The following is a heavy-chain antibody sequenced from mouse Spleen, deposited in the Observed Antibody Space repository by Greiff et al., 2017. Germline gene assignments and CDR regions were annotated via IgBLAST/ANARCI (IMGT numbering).Heavy chain of an antibody. CDR3: TREYYYGSHWYFDV. CDR1: GFTFSDAW. CDR2: IRNKANNHAT. D-gene: IGHD1-1*01. V-gene: IGHV6-6*01. J-gene: IGHJ1*03. Sequence: EVKVEESGGGLVQPGGSMKLSCAASGFTFSDAWMDWVRQSPEKGLEWVAEIRNKANNHATYYAESVKGRFTISRDDSKSSVYLQMNSLRAEDTGIYYCTREYYYGSHWYFDVWGTGTTVTVSS.